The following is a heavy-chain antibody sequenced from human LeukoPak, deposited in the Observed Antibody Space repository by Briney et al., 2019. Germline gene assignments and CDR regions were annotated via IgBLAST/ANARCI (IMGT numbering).Heavy chain of an antibody. Sequence: ASVKVSCKASGYTFTGYYMHWVRQAPGQGLEWMGWINPNSGGTNYAQKFRGRVTMTRDTSISTAYMELSRLRSDDTAVYYCARDLHYDILTGYNYWGQGTLVTVSS. CDR1: GYTFTGYY. J-gene: IGHJ4*02. CDR2: INPNSGGT. V-gene: IGHV1-2*02. D-gene: IGHD3-9*01. CDR3: ARDLHYDILTGYNY.